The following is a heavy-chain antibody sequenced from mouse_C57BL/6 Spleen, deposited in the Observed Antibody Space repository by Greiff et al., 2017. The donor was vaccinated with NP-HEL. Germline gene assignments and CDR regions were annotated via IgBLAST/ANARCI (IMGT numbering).Heavy chain of an antibody. D-gene: IGHD4-1*01. CDR2: INPNNGGT. CDR1: GYTFTDYY. CDR3: ARGEDWVLAWFAY. V-gene: IGHV1-26*01. J-gene: IGHJ3*01. Sequence: EVQLQQSGPELVKPGASVKISCKASGYTFTDYYMNWVKQSHGKSLEWIGDINPNNGGTSYNQKFKGKATLTVDKSSSTAYMELRSLTSEDSAVYYCARGEDWVLAWFAYWGQGTLVTVSA.